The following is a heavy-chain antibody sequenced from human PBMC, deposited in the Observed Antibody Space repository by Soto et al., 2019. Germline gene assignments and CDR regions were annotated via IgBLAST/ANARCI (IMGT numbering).Heavy chain of an antibody. CDR3: AKYGENYYDGMDV. D-gene: IGHD4-17*01. V-gene: IGHV4-38-2*01. CDR1: DFYISSGYY. CDR2: IYHSGST. J-gene: IGHJ6*02. Sequence: SETLSLTCAVSDFYISSGYYWGWIRQPPGKGLEWIGNIYHSGSTYYNPSLKSRVTISIDTSKNQFSLKLSSVTAADTAVYYCAKYGENYYDGMDVWGQGTTVTVSS.